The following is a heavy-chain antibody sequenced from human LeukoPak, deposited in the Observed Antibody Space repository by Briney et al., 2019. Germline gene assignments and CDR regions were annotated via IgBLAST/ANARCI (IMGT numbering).Heavy chain of an antibody. Sequence: GGALRLSCAASWFPLCSFWMGWGRPTPGERLEGVANMNIDGSEKYYADSVKGRFSISRDNARNSVYLQMNSLRVDDTAVYYCARDPVEWELLLDYWGQGTLVTVSS. CDR2: MNIDGSEK. D-gene: IGHD1-26*01. J-gene: IGHJ4*02. CDR3: ARDPVEWELLLDY. V-gene: IGHV3-7*01. CDR1: WFPLCSFW.